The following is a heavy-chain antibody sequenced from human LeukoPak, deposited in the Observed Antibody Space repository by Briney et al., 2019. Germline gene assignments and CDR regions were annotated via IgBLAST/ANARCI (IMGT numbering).Heavy chain of an antibody. CDR1: GGSISGHY. CDR2: IHYSGKA. D-gene: IGHD3-16*01. CDR3: ARFGVDYDMDV. V-gene: IGHV4-59*11. J-gene: IGHJ6*02. Sequence: SETLSLTCTVSGGSISGHYWTWVRQPPGEGLEWIGQIHYSGKADYNPSLRSRITISVDTSKNQMSLKVTSVTAADTAVYYCARFGVDYDMDVWGQGSTVTVS.